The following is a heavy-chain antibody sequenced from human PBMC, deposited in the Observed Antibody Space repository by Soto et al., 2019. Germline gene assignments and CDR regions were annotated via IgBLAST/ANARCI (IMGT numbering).Heavy chain of an antibody. J-gene: IGHJ6*02. Sequence: QVQLVQSGAEVKKPGASVKVSCKASGYTFTGYYMHWVRQAPGQGLEWMGWINPNSGGTNYAQKFQGWVTMTRDTSISTTYIELGRLRSDDRAVYYCARSRAGRGVYYYYGMDVWGQGTTVTVSS. D-gene: IGHD1-1*01. V-gene: IGHV1-2*04. CDR1: GYTFTGYY. CDR3: ARSRAGRGVYYYYGMDV. CDR2: INPNSGGT.